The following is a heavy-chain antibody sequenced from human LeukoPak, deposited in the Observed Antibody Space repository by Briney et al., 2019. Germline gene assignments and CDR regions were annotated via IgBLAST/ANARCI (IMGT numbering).Heavy chain of an antibody. V-gene: IGHV4-59*08. Sequence: SETLSLTCTVSGGSISSYYRSWIRQPPGKGLEWIGYIYYSGSTNYNPSLKSRVTISVDTSKNQFSLKLSSVTAADTAVYYCARHDYAGMDVWGQGTTVTVSS. CDR1: GGSISSYY. CDR2: IYYSGST. CDR3: ARHDYAGMDV. J-gene: IGHJ6*02. D-gene: IGHD3-16*01.